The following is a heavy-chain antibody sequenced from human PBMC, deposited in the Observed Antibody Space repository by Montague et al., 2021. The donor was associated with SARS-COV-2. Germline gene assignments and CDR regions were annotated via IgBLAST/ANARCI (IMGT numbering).Heavy chain of an antibody. D-gene: IGHD1-26*01. V-gene: IGHV4-4*02. CDR3: ARKGSGRSDLAY. J-gene: IGHJ4*02. CDR1: GDSISTDYW. Sequence: SETLSLTCVVSGDSISTDYWWTRVRLPPGKGLEWVGEIYHTGSTNYKPPPNSRVSTSVSKSWNQFSLRLTSATAAATAIYYCARKGSGRSDLAYWGQGTLVTVSS. CDR2: IYHTGST.